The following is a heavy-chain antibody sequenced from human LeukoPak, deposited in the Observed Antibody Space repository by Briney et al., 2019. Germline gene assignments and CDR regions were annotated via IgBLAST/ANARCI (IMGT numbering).Heavy chain of an antibody. V-gene: IGHV1-8*01. CDR3: ARRRSTYYDILTGQNIARENWFDP. D-gene: IGHD3-9*01. CDR2: MNANSGNT. Sequence: ASVKVSCKASGYTFTSYDINWVRQASGQGLEWMGWMNANSGNTGYAQKFQGRVTMTRNTSISTAYMELSSLRSEDTAVYYCARRRSTYYDILTGQNIARENWFDPWGQGTLVTVSS. J-gene: IGHJ5*02. CDR1: GYTFTSYD.